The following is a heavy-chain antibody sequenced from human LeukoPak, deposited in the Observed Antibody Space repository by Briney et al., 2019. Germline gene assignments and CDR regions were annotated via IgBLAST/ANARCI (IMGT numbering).Heavy chain of an antibody. V-gene: IGHV1-69*04. CDR1: GDTFSYYA. CDR3: ARTAGTGAFDY. J-gene: IGHJ4*02. CDR2: IVPIFSEA. Sequence: SVKVSCKASGDTFSYYAISWLRQAPGQGLEWMGRIVPIFSEANYAQKFQGRVTLTADKSTTTAYMEVTSLRSEDTAVYFCARTAGTGAFDYWGQGTLVTVSS. D-gene: IGHD6-13*01.